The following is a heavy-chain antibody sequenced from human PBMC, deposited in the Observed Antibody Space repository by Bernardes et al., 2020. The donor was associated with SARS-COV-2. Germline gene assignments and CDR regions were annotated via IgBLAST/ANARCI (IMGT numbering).Heavy chain of an antibody. Sequence: GGSLRLCCAASGFTFSSYSMNWVRQAPGKGLEWVSSISSSSSYIYYADSVKGRFTISRDNAKNSLYLQMNSLRAEDTAVYYCARVWGYSGYDPYYYYYGMDVWGQGTTVTVSS. CDR3: ARVWGYSGYDPYYYYYGMDV. J-gene: IGHJ6*02. CDR2: ISSSSSYI. V-gene: IGHV3-21*01. CDR1: GFTFSSYS. D-gene: IGHD5-12*01.